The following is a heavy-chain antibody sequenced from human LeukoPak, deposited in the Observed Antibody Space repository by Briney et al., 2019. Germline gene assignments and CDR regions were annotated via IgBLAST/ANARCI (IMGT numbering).Heavy chain of an antibody. D-gene: IGHD3-22*01. CDR2: IFYSGST. J-gene: IGHJ4*01. CDR1: SGSISTSNYY. CDR3: ARQVYDSSGYSTDFNC. Sequence: SETLSLTCTVSSGSISTSNYYWGWLRQPPGKALEWFANIFYSGSTYYSPSLKSRFTISVHTSKNPFSLKLSHVTAAPSAVYYCARQVYDSSGYSTDFNCWGQGSLVTASS. V-gene: IGHV4-39*01.